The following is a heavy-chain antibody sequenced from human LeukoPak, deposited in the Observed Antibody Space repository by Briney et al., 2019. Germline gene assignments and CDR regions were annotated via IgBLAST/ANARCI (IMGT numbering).Heavy chain of an antibody. CDR1: GVSISNSEW. J-gene: IGHJ4*02. D-gene: IGHD3-9*01. CDR3: GKTDIYFNPIDY. CDR2: IHRDGRT. V-gene: IGHV4-4*02. Sequence: SETLSLTCAVSGVSISNSEWWIWVRQPPGQGLEWIGEIHRDGRTRYNPSLTSRVTMSMDYSKNQFSLNVRFVTAADTAIYYCGKTDIYFNPIDYWGPGSLVTVSS.